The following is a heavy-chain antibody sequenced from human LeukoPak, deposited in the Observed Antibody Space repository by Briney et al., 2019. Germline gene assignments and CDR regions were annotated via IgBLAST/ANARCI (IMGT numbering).Heavy chain of an antibody. J-gene: IGHJ6*03. CDR3: AKDRCSNGVGCYYYYMDV. CDR2: ISGSGGST. D-gene: IGHD2-8*01. CDR1: GFTFSSYG. Sequence: GGSLTLSCAASGFTFSSYGMSWLRQAPGKGLEWVSAISGSGGSTYYADSVKGRFTISRDNSKNTLYLQMNSLRAEDTAVYYCAKDRCSNGVGCYYYYMDVWGKGTTVTISS. V-gene: IGHV3-23*01.